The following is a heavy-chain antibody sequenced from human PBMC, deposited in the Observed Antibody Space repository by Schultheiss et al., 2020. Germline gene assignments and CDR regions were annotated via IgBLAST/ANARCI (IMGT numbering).Heavy chain of an antibody. Sequence: GGSLRLSCAASGFTFSDYYMSWIRQAPGKGLEWVSYISSSGSTIYYADSVKGRFTISRDNAKNSLYLQMNSLRAEDTAVYYCARDAIGYSSGWKVGYYFDYWGQGTLGTGSS. D-gene: IGHD6-19*01. CDR1: GFTFSDYY. CDR2: ISSSGSTI. CDR3: ARDAIGYSSGWKVGYYFDY. J-gene: IGHJ4*02. V-gene: IGHV3-11*01.